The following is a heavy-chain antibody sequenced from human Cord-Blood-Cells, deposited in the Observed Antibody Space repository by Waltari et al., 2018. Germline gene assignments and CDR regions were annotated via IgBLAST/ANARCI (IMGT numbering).Heavy chain of an antibody. Sequence: QVQLQQWGAGLLKPSETLSLTCAVYGGSFSGYYWSWIRQPPGKGLEWIGEINHSGSTNYNPSLKRRVTISVDTSKNQFSLKLSSVTAADTAVYYCARGGRHCSGGSCYYWYFDLWGRGTLVTVSS. CDR3: ARGGRHCSGGSCYYWYFDL. V-gene: IGHV4-34*01. CDR2: INHSGST. D-gene: IGHD2-15*01. J-gene: IGHJ2*01. CDR1: GGSFSGYY.